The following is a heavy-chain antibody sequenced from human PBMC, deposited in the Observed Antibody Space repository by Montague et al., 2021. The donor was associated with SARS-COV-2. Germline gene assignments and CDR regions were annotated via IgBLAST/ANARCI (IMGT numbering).Heavy chain of an antibody. V-gene: IGHV2-5*01. J-gene: IGHJ4*02. D-gene: IGHD3-9*01. CDR1: GFSLSTPNVG. Sequence: PALVKPTQTLTLTCTFSGFSLSTPNVGVGWIRQPPGKALEWVAVIYSNDEKRCSPSLRNRLTITKDTAKNQVVLSLTYADPVDTATYYCAHLIRYYDIFTGIPFDYWGQGSQVTVSS. CDR3: AHLIRYYDIFTGIPFDY. CDR2: IYSNDEK.